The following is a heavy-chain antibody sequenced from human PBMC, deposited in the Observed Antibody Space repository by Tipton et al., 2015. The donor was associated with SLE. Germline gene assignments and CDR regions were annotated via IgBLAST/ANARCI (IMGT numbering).Heavy chain of an antibody. D-gene: IGHD6-19*01. J-gene: IGHJ4*02. V-gene: IGHV4-4*02. CDR2: IDHSGST. CDR1: GGSISSRNW. Sequence: TLSLTCAVYGGSISSRNWWSWIRQPPGKGLEWIGEIDHSGSTNYNPSLESRVTISIDKSRNQFSLKLNSVTAADTAVYYCAKTTVYSNDWPYFDHWGQGTLVTVSS. CDR3: AKTTVYSNDWPYFDH.